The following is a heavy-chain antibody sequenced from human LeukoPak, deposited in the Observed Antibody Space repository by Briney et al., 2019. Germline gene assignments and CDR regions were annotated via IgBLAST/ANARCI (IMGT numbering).Heavy chain of an antibody. J-gene: IGHJ2*01. V-gene: IGHV4-59*01. CDR3: ARDNRGSNTFDL. CDR2: IYYSGST. Sequence: SETLSLTCTVSGGSFSSYYWNWIRQPPGKGLEWIGYIYYSGSTNYNPALKSRATISVDTSKDQFSLKLSSVTAADTAVYYCARDNRGSNTFDLWGRGTLVTDSS. D-gene: IGHD4/OR15-4a*01. CDR1: GGSFSSYY.